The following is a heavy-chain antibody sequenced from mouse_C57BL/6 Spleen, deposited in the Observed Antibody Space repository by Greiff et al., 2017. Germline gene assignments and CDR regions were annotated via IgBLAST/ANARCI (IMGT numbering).Heavy chain of an antibody. Sequence: QVQLQQSGAELVRPGTSVKMSCKASGYTFSNYWIGWAKQRPGHGLEWIGDIYPGGGYTNYNEKFKGKATLTADKSSSTAYMQFSSLTSEDSAIYYWARWVELAYYFDYWGQGTTLTVSS. D-gene: IGHD4-1*01. J-gene: IGHJ2*01. CDR3: ARWVELAYYFDY. V-gene: IGHV1-63*01. CDR1: GYTFSNYW. CDR2: IYPGGGYT.